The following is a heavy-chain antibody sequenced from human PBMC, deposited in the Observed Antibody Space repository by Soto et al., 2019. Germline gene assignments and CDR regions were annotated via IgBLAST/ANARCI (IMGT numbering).Heavy chain of an antibody. CDR2: TYYNGNA. CDR1: GGSIDRSNYY. D-gene: IGHD3-10*01. CDR3: ARHFVAVVIKGWGY. V-gene: IGHV4-39*01. Sequence: SETLSLTCNVSGGSIDRSNYYWDWLRQPPGKGLEWIGTTYYNGNAYYNPSLKSRVSMSVDTSKNQFSLKLVSVTAADTAVYYCARHFVAVVIKGWGYWGRGTPVTVS. J-gene: IGHJ4*02.